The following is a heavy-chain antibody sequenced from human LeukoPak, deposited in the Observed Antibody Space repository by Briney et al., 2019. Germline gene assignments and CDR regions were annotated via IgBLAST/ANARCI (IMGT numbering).Heavy chain of an antibody. J-gene: IGHJ5*02. CDR3: ARVILVGIAVAGGYNWFDP. Sequence: PSETLSLTCTVSGYSISSGYYWGWIRQPPGKGLEWIGSIYYSGSTYYNPSLKSRVTISVDTSKNQFSLKLSSVTAADTAVYYCARVILVGIAVAGGYNWFDPWGQGTLVTVSS. D-gene: IGHD6-19*01. CDR1: GYSISSGYY. V-gene: IGHV4-38-2*02. CDR2: IYYSGST.